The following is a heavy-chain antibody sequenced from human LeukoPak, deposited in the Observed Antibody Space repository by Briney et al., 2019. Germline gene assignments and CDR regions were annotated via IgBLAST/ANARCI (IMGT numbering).Heavy chain of an antibody. CDR3: AGGGKNIVIGAFDI. V-gene: IGHV4-38-2*01. J-gene: IGHJ3*02. Sequence: PSETLSLTCAVSGYSISSGYYWGWIRQPPGKGLEWIGSIYHSGSTYYNPSLKSRVTISVDTPKNQFSLKLSSVTAADTAVYYCAGGGKNIVIGAFDIWGRGTMVTASS. D-gene: IGHD2/OR15-2a*01. CDR1: GYSISSGYY. CDR2: IYHSGST.